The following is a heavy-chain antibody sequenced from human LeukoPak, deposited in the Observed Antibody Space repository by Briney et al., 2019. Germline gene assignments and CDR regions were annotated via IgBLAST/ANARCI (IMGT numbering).Heavy chain of an antibody. CDR1: GYTFTGYY. V-gene: IGHV1-2*02. J-gene: IGHJ4*02. D-gene: IGHD5-24*01. Sequence: ASVKVSCKASGYTFTGYYMHWVRQAPGQGLEWMGWINPNSGGTNYAQKFQGRVTMTRDTSISTAYMELSRLRSDDTAVYYCARDVEMATITGGPSEYWGQGTLVTVSS. CDR3: ARDVEMATITGGPSEY. CDR2: INPNSGGT.